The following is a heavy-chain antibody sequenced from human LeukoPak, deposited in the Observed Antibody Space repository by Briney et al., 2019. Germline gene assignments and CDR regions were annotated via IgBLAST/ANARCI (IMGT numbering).Heavy chain of an antibody. CDR1: GFTFSSSW. Sequence: GGSLRLSYSASGFTFSSSWMNWVRQAPGKGLEWVANINQDGSKQNYVDSVKGRFTVSRDNAQNSLYLQMHSLRAEDTAVYYCARDPDILLGVNFDYWGQGALVIVSS. CDR2: INQDGSKQ. CDR3: ARDPDILLGVNFDY. J-gene: IGHJ4*02. D-gene: IGHD2-21*01. V-gene: IGHV3-7*01.